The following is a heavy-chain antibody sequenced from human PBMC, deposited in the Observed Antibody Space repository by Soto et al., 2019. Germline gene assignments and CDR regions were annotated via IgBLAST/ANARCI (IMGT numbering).Heavy chain of an antibody. V-gene: IGHV3-49*04. CDR1: GFTFGDYA. D-gene: IGHD3-3*01. Sequence: WSLRLSCTPSGFTFGDYAMSWVRQAPGKGLEWVGFISSKAYGGTTEYAASVKGRFTISRDDSKSIAYLQMNSLKTEDTAVYYCTRESLDYDFWSGYYPDWVYYYGMDVWGQGTTVTVSS. CDR2: ISSKAYGGTT. CDR3: TRESLDYDFWSGYYPDWVYYYGMDV. J-gene: IGHJ6*02.